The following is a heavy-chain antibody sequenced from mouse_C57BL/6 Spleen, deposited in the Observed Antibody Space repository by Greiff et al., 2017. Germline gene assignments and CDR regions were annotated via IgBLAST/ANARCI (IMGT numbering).Heavy chain of an antibody. V-gene: IGHV1-55*01. CDR3: AIAEMVRRYFDY. Sequence: QVQLQQPGAELVKPGASVKMSCKASGYTFTSYWITWVKQRPGQGLEWIGDIYPGSGNTNYNEKFKSKATLTVDTSSSTAYMQLSILTSEDSAVYYWAIAEMVRRYFDYWGQGTTLTVSS. D-gene: IGHD2-3*01. J-gene: IGHJ2*01. CDR1: GYTFTSYW. CDR2: IYPGSGNT.